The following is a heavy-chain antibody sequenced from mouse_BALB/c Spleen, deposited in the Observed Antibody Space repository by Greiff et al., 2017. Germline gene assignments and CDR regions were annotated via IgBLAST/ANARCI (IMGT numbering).Heavy chain of an antibody. CDR1: GFTFSDYY. J-gene: IGHJ4*01. Sequence: EVKLVESGGGLVKPGGSLKLSCAASGFTFSDYYMYWVRQTPEKRLEWVATISDGGSYTYYPDSVKGRFTISRDNAKNNLYLQMSSLKSEDTAMYYCARYDYDGMDYWGQGTSVTVSS. CDR2: ISDGGSYT. CDR3: ARYDYDGMDY. V-gene: IGHV5-4*02.